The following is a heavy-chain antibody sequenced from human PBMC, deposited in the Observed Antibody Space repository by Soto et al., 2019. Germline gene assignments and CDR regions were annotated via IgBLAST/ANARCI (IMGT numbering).Heavy chain of an antibody. CDR1: GFTFSSYA. CDR3: ARDLTVTTVY. CDR2: ISYDGSNK. J-gene: IGHJ4*02. V-gene: IGHV3-30-3*01. Sequence: QVQLVESGGGVVQPGRSLRLSCAASGFTFSSYAMHWVRQAPGKGLEWVAVISYDGSNKYYADPVKGRFTISRDNSKNTLYLQMNSLRAEDTAVYYCARDLTVTTVYWGQGTLVTVSS. D-gene: IGHD4-4*01.